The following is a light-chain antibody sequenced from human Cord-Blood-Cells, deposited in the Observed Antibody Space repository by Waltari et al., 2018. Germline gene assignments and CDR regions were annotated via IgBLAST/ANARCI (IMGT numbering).Light chain of an antibody. CDR2: AAS. V-gene: IGKV1-39*01. Sequence: IQMTQSPSSLTASVADSVTILCWTSQSNSSYLFWSQQIPQKPPKLLIYAASSLQSEVPSRFSGRGSGTDITLTIGSLQPEDFATYDCQQSYSTPAMTFGQGTRREIK. CDR1: QSNSSY. CDR3: QQSYSTPAMT. J-gene: IGKJ5*01.